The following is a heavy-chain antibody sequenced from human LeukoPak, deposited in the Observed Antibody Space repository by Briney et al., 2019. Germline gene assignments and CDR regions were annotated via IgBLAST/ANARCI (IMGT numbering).Heavy chain of an antibody. V-gene: IGHV3-21*01. Sequence: PGMSLRLSCAASGFTFSSYGMHWVRQAPGKGLEWVSSISSSSSYIYYADSVKGRFTISRDNAKNSLYLQMNSLRAEDTAVYYCASPGYGGSFDYWGQGTLVTVSS. CDR2: ISSSSSYI. D-gene: IGHD4-23*01. CDR1: GFTFSSYG. CDR3: ASPGYGGSFDY. J-gene: IGHJ4*02.